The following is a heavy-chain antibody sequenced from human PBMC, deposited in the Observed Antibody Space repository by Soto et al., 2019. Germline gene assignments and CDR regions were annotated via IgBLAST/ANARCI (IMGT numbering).Heavy chain of an antibody. CDR1: GFTFNKSA. V-gene: IGHV3-23*01. CDR3: ATEHDEYYLLDV. CDR2: MSGRGGST. Sequence: PGGSLRLSCVVSGFTFNKSAMSCVRQAPGEGLEWVSAMSGRGGSTYYADSVKGRFTLSRDISKNTLFLEMSGLRAEDTAVYYCATEHDEYYLLDVWGQGTTVTVSS. J-gene: IGHJ6*02.